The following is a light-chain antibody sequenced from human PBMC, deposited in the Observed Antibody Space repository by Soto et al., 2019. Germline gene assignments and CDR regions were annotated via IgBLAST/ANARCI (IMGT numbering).Light chain of an antibody. J-gene: IGKJ1*01. Sequence: EIVMTQAPATLSVSPGERATLSCRASHSVRSSYLAWYQQTPGQAPRLLIYGASTRATGIPDRFSGSGSGTDFTLTINKLEPEDFAVYYCQQYSSSPWTFGQGTKVDIK. V-gene: IGKV3-20*01. CDR1: HSVRSSY. CDR2: GAS. CDR3: QQYSSSPWT.